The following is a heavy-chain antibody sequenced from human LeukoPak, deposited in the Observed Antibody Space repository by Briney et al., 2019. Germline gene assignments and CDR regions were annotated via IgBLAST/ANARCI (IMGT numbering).Heavy chain of an antibody. Sequence: GGSLRLSCAASGFTFSSYSMNWVRQAPGKGLEWVSSIISSSSYIYYADSVKGRFTISRDNAKNSLYLQMNSLRAEDTAVYYCARDRWHSSGWYTGEFDYWGQGTLVTVSS. V-gene: IGHV3-21*01. CDR1: GFTFSSYS. D-gene: IGHD6-19*01. CDR3: ARDRWHSSGWYTGEFDY. J-gene: IGHJ4*02. CDR2: IISSSSYI.